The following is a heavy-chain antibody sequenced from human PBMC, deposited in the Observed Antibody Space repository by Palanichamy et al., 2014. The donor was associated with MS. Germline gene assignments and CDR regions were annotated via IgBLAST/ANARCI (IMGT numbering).Heavy chain of an antibody. V-gene: IGHV3-23*01. CDR2: ITSSGGST. CDR1: GFTFSAFA. CDR3: AKEHYADADFDY. D-gene: IGHD4-17*01. Sequence: EVQLLESGGGLVQPGGSLRLSCAASGFTFSAFAMSWVRQAPGKGLEWVSSITSSGGSTYYADSMKGRITISRDNSKNTLYLQMNSLRAEDTAIYYCAKEHYADADFDYWGRGTLVTVSS. J-gene: IGHJ4*02.